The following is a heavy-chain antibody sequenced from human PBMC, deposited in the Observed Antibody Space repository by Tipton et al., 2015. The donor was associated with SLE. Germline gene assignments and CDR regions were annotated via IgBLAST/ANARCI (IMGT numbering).Heavy chain of an antibody. CDR2: IYYTGST. J-gene: IGHJ3*02. CDR1: GGSISSYY. D-gene: IGHD3-22*01. Sequence: TLSLTCTVSGGSISSYYWSWIRQPPGKGLEWIGYIYYTGSTNYNPPLKSRVTISVDTSKNQFSLKLSSVTAADTAVYYCARRDDYYDSSGYYYSGAFDIWGQGTMVTVSS. V-gene: IGHV4-59*01. CDR3: ARRDDYYDSSGYYYSGAFDI.